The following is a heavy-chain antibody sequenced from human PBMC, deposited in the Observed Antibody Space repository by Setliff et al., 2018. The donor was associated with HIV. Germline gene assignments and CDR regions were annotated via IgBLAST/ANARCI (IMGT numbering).Heavy chain of an antibody. D-gene: IGHD1-26*01. Sequence: GGSLRLSCAASGFTFSYSWMNWVRQAPGKGLEWVGRIEKKTNGGTRDYAAPVEGRFTISRDDSKNTLSLQMNSLKTEDTAIYYCTTDLGSGRFSWNNNWGQGTLVTVSS. CDR3: TTDLGSGRFSWNNN. CDR1: GFTFSYSW. V-gene: IGHV3-15*04. CDR2: IEKKTNGGTR. J-gene: IGHJ4*02.